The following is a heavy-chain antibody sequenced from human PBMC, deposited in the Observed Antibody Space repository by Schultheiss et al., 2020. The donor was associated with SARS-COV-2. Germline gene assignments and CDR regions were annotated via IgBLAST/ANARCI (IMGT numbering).Heavy chain of an antibody. CDR1: GGSISNYY. J-gene: IGHJ4*02. Sequence: GSLRLSCTVSGGSISNYYWSWIRQPPGKGLEWIGEINHSGSTYYNPSLKSRVTISVDTSKNQFSLKLSSVTAADTAVYYCARGRDSGDFDYWGQGTLVTVSS. V-gene: IGHV4-59*08. CDR3: ARGRDSGDFDY. CDR2: INHSGST. D-gene: IGHD1-26*01.